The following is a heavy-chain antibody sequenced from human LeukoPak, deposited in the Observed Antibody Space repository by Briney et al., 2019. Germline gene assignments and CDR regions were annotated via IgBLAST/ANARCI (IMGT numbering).Heavy chain of an antibody. Sequence: PGGSLRLSCAASGFTFSSYAMSWVRQAPGKGLEWVSAISGSGGSTYYADSVKGRFTISRDNSKNTLYLQMNSLRAEDTAVYYCAKHPTYYYDSSGYHMYYFDYWGQGTLVTVSS. D-gene: IGHD3-22*01. CDR1: GFTFSSYA. V-gene: IGHV3-23*01. J-gene: IGHJ4*02. CDR2: ISGSGGST. CDR3: AKHPTYYYDSSGYHMYYFDY.